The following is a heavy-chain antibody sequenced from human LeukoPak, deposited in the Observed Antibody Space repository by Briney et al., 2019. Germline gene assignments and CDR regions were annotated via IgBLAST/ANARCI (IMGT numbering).Heavy chain of an antibody. Sequence: TPSETLSLTCTVSGVSISSYYWSWIRQPPGKGLEWIGNIDYSGSTIYNPALKSRVTMSVDTSKNQFSLNLTSVTAADTAVYYCAREGKLTGYFGGLGFNYWGQGILVTVSS. CDR2: IDYSGST. CDR1: GVSISSYY. J-gene: IGHJ4*02. V-gene: IGHV4-59*01. CDR3: AREGKLTGYFGGLGFNY. D-gene: IGHD6-19*01.